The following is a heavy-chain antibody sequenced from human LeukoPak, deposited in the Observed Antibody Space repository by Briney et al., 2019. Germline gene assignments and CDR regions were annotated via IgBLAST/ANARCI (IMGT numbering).Heavy chain of an antibody. V-gene: IGHV4-59*01. CDR2: IYYSGST. D-gene: IGHD6-19*01. CDR1: GGSISSYY. CDR3: ARRIAVAGTFDY. Sequence: SETLSLTCTVSGGSISSYYWSWIRQPPGKGLEWIGYIYYSGSTNYNPSLKSRVIISVDTSKNQFSLKLSSVTAADTAVYYCARRIAVAGTFDYWGQGTLVTVSS. J-gene: IGHJ4*02.